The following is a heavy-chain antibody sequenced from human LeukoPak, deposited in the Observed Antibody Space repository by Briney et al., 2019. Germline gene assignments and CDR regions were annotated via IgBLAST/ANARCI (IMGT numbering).Heavy chain of an antibody. V-gene: IGHV4-59*12. J-gene: IGHJ4*02. CDR1: GGSISSYY. Sequence: SETLSLTCTVSGGSISSYYWSRIRQPPGKGLEWIGYIYYSGSTNYNPSLKSRGTMSVDTSKNQFSLKLSSVTAADTAVYYCARGPYYYDSSGRFDYWGQGTLVTVSS. CDR2: IYYSGST. CDR3: ARGPYYYDSSGRFDY. D-gene: IGHD3-22*01.